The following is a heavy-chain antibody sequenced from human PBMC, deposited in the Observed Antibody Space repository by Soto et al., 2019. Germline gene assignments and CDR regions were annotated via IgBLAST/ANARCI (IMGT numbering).Heavy chain of an antibody. Sequence: SETLSLTCTVSGDSIGSGDYYWSWIRQPPGKGLEWIGYIYNSGSTYYNPSLKSRVTISVDTSKNQVSLKLRSVTAADTAVYYCARDYYGSPLAMDVWGQGTTVTVSS. CDR1: GDSIGSGDYY. J-gene: IGHJ6*02. V-gene: IGHV4-30-4*01. CDR2: IYNSGST. CDR3: ARDYYGSPLAMDV. D-gene: IGHD3-10*01.